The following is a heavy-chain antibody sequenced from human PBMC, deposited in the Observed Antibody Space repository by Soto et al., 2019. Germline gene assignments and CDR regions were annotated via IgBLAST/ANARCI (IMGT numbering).Heavy chain of an antibody. J-gene: IGHJ4*02. D-gene: IGHD4-17*01. CDR1: GVTVCENG. CDR3: ARTRPGDYYDY. Sequence: WGSTRIGCEACGVTVCENGMAVVRQTPGKGLEGVANIKEDGSRKDYVDSVKGRFTISRDNAKNSVYLQMNSLRVEDTAVYYCARTRPGDYYDYWGQGTLVTVSS. V-gene: IGHV3-7*01. CDR2: IKEDGSRK.